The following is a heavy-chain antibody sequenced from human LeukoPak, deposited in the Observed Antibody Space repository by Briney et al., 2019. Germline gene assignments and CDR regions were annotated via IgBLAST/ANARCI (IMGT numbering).Heavy chain of an antibody. CDR2: IYYSGTT. Sequence: SETLSLTCTVSGGSISGSGYYWAWIRQPPEKGLEWIGSIYYSGTTYFNPSLKSRITISIDTSKNQFSLKLTSVTAADTAVYYCATGPPLGPGFWGQGTPVTISS. V-gene: IGHV4-39*01. D-gene: IGHD7-27*01. J-gene: IGHJ4*02. CDR1: GGSISGSGYY. CDR3: ATGPPLGPGF.